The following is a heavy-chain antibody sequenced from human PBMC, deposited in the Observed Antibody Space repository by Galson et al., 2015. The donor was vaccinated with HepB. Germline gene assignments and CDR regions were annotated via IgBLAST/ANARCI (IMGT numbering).Heavy chain of an antibody. Sequence: SLRLSCAASGFTFSSYGMHWVRQAPGKGLEWVAVIWYDGSNKYYAASVKGRFTISRDNSKNTLYLQMNSLRAEDTAVYYCARRGAGLWFGELDYYYYYGMDVWGQGTTVTVSS. J-gene: IGHJ6*02. D-gene: IGHD3-10*01. V-gene: IGHV3-33*01. CDR1: GFTFSSYG. CDR2: IWYDGSNK. CDR3: ARRGAGLWFGELDYYYYYGMDV.